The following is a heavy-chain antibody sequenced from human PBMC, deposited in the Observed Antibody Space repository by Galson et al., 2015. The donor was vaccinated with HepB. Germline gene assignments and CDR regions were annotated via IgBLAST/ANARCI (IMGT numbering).Heavy chain of an antibody. Sequence: SVKVSCKASGYTFTSYAMHWVRQAPGQRLEWMGWINAGNGNTKYSQKFQGRVTITRDTSASTAYMELSSLRSEDTAVYYCASTPIDYSNSLGYYYYGMDVWGQGTTVTVSS. CDR2: INAGNGNT. CDR1: GYTFTSYA. J-gene: IGHJ6*02. V-gene: IGHV1-3*01. D-gene: IGHD4-11*01. CDR3: ASTPIDYSNSLGYYYYGMDV.